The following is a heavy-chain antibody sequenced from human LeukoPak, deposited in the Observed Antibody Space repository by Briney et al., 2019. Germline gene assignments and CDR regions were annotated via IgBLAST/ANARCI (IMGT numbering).Heavy chain of an antibody. CDR2: LNSDGSST. Sequence: PGGSLRLSCAASGFTFSSYWMHWVRQAPGKGLVWVSRLNSDGSSTNYADSVKGRFTISRDNAETTLHLQMNNLSAEDTAVYYCARPSNRNSINFHDWGHGALVTVSS. CDR1: GFTFSSYW. CDR3: ARPSNRNSINFHD. D-gene: IGHD1-1*01. V-gene: IGHV3-74*01. J-gene: IGHJ4*01.